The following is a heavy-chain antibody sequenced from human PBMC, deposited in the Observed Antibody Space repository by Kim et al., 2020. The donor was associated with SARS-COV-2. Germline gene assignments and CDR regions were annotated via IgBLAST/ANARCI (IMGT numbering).Heavy chain of an antibody. CDR3: ARPPPKADSSSWYDY. V-gene: IGHV3-11*01. J-gene: IGHJ4*02. D-gene: IGHD6-13*01. Sequence: DCVKGRFTIARDNAKSSVYMQMNSRRAEDTAVYYCARPPPKADSSSWYDYWGQGTLVTVSS.